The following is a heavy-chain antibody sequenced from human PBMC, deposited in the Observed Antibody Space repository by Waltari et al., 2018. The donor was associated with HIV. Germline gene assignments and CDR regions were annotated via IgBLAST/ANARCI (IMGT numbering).Heavy chain of an antibody. D-gene: IGHD2-21*02. Sequence: ESGGGRAKPGGTLKLSCSGSGFTFKTYSVSWIRQTPGRGLECISSISDDSSFIYYADSVKGRFTVSRDNVRNSVFLQINDVRAEDTATYFCGAFLCAEDCRDGFDVWGQGTMVTVS. J-gene: IGHJ3*01. CDR3: GAFLCAEDCRDGFDV. V-gene: IGHV3-21*06. CDR2: ISDDSSFI. CDR1: GFTFKTYS.